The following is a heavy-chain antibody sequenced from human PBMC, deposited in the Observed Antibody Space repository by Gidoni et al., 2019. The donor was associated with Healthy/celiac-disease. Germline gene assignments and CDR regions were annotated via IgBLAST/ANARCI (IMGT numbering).Heavy chain of an antibody. CDR3: AGGAYCSGGSCYPDPFDP. CDR2: ISSSSSTI. D-gene: IGHD2-15*01. CDR1: GFTFSTYS. V-gene: IGHV3-48*01. Sequence: EVQLVESGGGLVQPGGSLRLSCAASGFTFSTYSMNWVRQAPGKGLEWVSYISSSSSTIYYADSVKGRFTISRDNAKNSLYLQMNSLRAEDTAVYYCAGGAYCSGGSCYPDPFDPWGQGTLVTVSS. J-gene: IGHJ5*02.